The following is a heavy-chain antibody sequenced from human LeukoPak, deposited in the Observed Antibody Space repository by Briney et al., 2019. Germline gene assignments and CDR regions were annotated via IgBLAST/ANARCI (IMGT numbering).Heavy chain of an antibody. CDR1: GFTFSSYA. J-gene: IGHJ4*02. CDR2: INPNSGGT. Sequence: GRSLRLSCAASGFTFSSYAMHWVRQAPGQGLEWMGWINPNSGGTNYAQKFQGRVTMTRDTSISTAYMELSRLRSDDTAVYYCAREETYYYDSSGYDYWGQGTLVTVSS. V-gene: IGHV1-2*02. D-gene: IGHD3-22*01. CDR3: AREETYYYDSSGYDY.